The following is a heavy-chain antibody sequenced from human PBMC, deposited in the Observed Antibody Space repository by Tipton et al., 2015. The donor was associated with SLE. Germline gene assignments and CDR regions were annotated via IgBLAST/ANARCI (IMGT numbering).Heavy chain of an antibody. D-gene: IGHD3-3*01. CDR1: GASMISYW. CDR2: AHYSGST. Sequence: TLSLTCTVSGASMISYWWSWIRQPPGKGLEWIGYAHYSGSTIYNPSLKSRVTISVDTSKNQFSLNLSSVTAADTAVFYCARASHYDFWSALGYYFDYWGQGTLVTVSS. CDR3: ARASHYDFWSALGYYFDY. J-gene: IGHJ4*02. V-gene: IGHV4-59*01.